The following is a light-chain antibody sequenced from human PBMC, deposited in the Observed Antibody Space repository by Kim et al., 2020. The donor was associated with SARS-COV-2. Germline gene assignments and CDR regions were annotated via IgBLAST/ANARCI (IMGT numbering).Light chain of an antibody. CDR2: WAS. Sequence: DIVMTQSPDSLAVSLGERATINCKSSQSVFYSSDNKNYLAWYQQKPGQPPKLLIYWASTRESGVPDRFSGSGSGTDFTLTISSLQAEDVAVYYCQQYNSAPHAFGEGTKVDIK. J-gene: IGKJ4*01. CDR1: QSVFYSSDNKNY. V-gene: IGKV4-1*01. CDR3: QQYNSAPHA.